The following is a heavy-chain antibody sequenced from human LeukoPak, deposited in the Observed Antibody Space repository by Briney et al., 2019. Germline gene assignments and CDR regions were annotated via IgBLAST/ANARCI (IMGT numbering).Heavy chain of an antibody. CDR3: ARLRIAVAGRVFDY. V-gene: IGHV4-39*01. CDR2: IFYSGRT. J-gene: IGHJ4*02. Sequence: PSETLSLTCTVSGGSISSSSYYWGWIRQPPGKGLEWIGSIFYSGRTYYNPSLKSRVTISVDTSKNQFSLTLSSVTASDTAVYYCARLRIAVAGRVFDYWGQGTLVTVSS. D-gene: IGHD6-19*01. CDR1: GGSISSSSYY.